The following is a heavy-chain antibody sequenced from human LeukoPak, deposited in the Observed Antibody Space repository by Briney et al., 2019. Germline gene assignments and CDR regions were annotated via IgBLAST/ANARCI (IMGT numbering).Heavy chain of an antibody. Sequence: ASVKVSCKASGGTFSSYAISWVRQAPGQGLEWMGGIIPIFGTANYAQKFQGGVTITADESTSTAYMELSSLRSEDTAVYYCARGETPMVRGVITPYYFDYWGQGTLVTVSS. V-gene: IGHV1-69*13. CDR1: GGTFSSYA. J-gene: IGHJ4*02. CDR3: ARGETPMVRGVITPYYFDY. D-gene: IGHD3-10*01. CDR2: IIPIFGTA.